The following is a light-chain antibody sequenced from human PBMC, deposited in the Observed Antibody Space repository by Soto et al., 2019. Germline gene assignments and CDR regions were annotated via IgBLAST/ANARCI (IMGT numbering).Light chain of an antibody. CDR2: GTY. Sequence: EIVLMQSPGTLSLSPGERVTLSCRASQSISGNYLAWYQHKPGQAPRLLISGTYARATGIPDRFSGSGSGTDFSLTISSLQPEDFAIYYCQQRSSWPLITFGQGTRLEIK. J-gene: IGKJ5*01. V-gene: IGKV3D-20*02. CDR1: QSISGNY. CDR3: QQRSSWPLIT.